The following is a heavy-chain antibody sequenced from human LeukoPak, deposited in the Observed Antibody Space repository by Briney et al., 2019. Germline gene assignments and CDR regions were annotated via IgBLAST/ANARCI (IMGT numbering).Heavy chain of an antibody. D-gene: IGHD3-22*01. Sequence: RGGSLRLSCAASGFTFDDYAMHWVRQAPGKGLEWVSGISWNSGSIGYADSVKGRFTISRDNAKNSLYLQMNSLRAEDTALYYCAKVYYDSSGLDYWGQGTLVTVSS. J-gene: IGHJ4*02. CDR2: ISWNSGSI. CDR3: AKVYYDSSGLDY. CDR1: GFTFDDYA. V-gene: IGHV3-9*01.